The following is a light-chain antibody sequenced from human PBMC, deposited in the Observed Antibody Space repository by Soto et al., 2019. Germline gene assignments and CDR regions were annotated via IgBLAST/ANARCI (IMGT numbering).Light chain of an antibody. J-gene: IGLJ1*01. CDR2: EGS. Sequence: QSVLTQPASVSGSPGQSITIACTGNSGDVGSYSHVSWYQQHPGKAPRLIIYEGSKRPSGVSHRFSASRSDKTASLTISGLQAEDEAAYYCCSYALSSSYVFGTGTKVHRP. CDR1: SGDVGSYSH. CDR3: CSYALSSSYV. V-gene: IGLV2-23*01.